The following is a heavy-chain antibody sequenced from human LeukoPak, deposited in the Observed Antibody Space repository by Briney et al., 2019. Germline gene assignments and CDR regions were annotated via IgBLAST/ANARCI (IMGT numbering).Heavy chain of an antibody. CDR2: ISGSGGST. CDR1: AFTFSTYA. J-gene: IGHJ4*02. CDR3: ARLTVSGQLDY. V-gene: IGHV3-23*01. D-gene: IGHD6-19*01. Sequence: GGSLRLSCAASAFTFSTYAMNWVRQAPGKGLEWVSVISGSGGSTYYADSVKGRFIISRDISKNTLHLQMNSLRVEDTAVYYCARLTVSGQLDYWGQGTLVTVSS.